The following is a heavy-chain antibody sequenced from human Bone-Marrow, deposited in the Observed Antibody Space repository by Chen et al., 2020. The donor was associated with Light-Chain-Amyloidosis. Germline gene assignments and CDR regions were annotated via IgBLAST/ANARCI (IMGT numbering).Heavy chain of an antibody. D-gene: IGHD2-2*01. CDR2: FDPEDIET. CDR3: VSQARLRSTSSSWFDP. CDR1: GTTLTDLP. Sequence: QIQLVQSGTEVKKPGASVKVSCNISGTTLTDLPIHWVRQAPGKGLEWMGGFDPEDIETVYAQKFQGRVTMTEDTSTGKASMELTSLTYEDTAIYYCVSQARLRSTSSSWFDPWGQGTLLTVSS. J-gene: IGHJ5*02. V-gene: IGHV1-24*01.